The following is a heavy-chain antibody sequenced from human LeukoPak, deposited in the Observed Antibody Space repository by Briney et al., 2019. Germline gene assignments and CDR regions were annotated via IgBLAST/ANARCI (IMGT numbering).Heavy chain of an antibody. CDR1: GFTFSSYA. Sequence: GGSLRLSCAASGFTFSSYAMSWVRQAPGKGLEWVSTISSGGENTYYADSVKGRFTISRDNSKNTLYLQMNSLRAEDTAVYYCASFAPYDAFDIWGQGTMVTVSS. V-gene: IGHV3-23*01. J-gene: IGHJ3*02. CDR2: ISSGGENT. CDR3: ASFAPYDAFDI.